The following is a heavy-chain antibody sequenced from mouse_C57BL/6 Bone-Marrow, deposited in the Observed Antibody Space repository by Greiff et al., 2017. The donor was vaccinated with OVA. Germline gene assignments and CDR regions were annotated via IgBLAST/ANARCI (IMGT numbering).Heavy chain of an antibody. CDR3: ASALWSPFDY. CDR2: IHPNSGST. D-gene: IGHD1-1*02. J-gene: IGHJ2*01. Sequence: QVQLKQPGAELVKPGASVKLSCKASGYTFTSYWMHWVKQRPGQGLEWIGMIHPNSGSTNYNEKFKSKATLTVDKSSSTAYMQRSSLTSEDSAVYYCASALWSPFDYWGQGTTLTVSS. CDR1: GYTFTSYW. V-gene: IGHV1-64*01.